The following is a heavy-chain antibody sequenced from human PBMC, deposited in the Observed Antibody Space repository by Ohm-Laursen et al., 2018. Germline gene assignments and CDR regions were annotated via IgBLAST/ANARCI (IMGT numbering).Heavy chain of an antibody. Sequence: SLRLSCSASGFTINSNYMNWARQTPGKGLEWVSVIYTGDITSYADSVKGRFTISRDISKNALYLHMNSLRAEDTAVYYCAKDPQVTYYDFWSGDYWGQGTLVTVSS. D-gene: IGHD3-3*01. V-gene: IGHV3-66*01. CDR1: GFTINSNY. CDR2: IYTGDIT. CDR3: AKDPQVTYYDFWSGDY. J-gene: IGHJ4*02.